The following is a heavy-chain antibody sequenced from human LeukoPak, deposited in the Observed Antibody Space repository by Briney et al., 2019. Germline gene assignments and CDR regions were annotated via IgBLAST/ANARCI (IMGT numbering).Heavy chain of an antibody. Sequence: SETLSLTCTVSGGSISSYYWSWIRQPPGKGLEWIGYIYYSGSTNYNPSLKSRVTISVDTSKNQFSLKLSSVTAADTAVYYCARAERGYSYGPLYYFDYWGQGTLVTVSS. V-gene: IGHV4-59*01. CDR1: GGSISSYY. CDR3: ARAERGYSYGPLYYFDY. J-gene: IGHJ4*02. CDR2: IYYSGST. D-gene: IGHD5-18*01.